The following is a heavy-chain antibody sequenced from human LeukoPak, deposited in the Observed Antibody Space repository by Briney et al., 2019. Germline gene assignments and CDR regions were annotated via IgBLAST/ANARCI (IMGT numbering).Heavy chain of an antibody. J-gene: IGHJ4*02. CDR2: ISGSGGST. CDR3: AKDLGYCSRTSCFLDY. Sequence: VGSLRLSCAASGFTFSSYAMRWVRQAPGKGLEWVSAISGSGGSTYYADSVKGRFTISRDNSKNTLYLQMNSLRAEDTAVYYCAKDLGYCSRTSCFLDYWGQGTLVTVSS. V-gene: IGHV3-23*01. CDR1: GFTFSSYA. D-gene: IGHD2-2*01.